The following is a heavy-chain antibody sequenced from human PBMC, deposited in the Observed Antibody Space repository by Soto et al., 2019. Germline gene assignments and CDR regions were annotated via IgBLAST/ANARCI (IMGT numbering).Heavy chain of an antibody. CDR1: GGSYSRCSSY. V-gene: IGHV4-39*01. D-gene: IGHD3-22*01. Sequence: SGTLSLTCIVSGGSYSRCSSYWCGIRQPPGKGLEWVGSIYYLGNTYYNPSLGSRVTISVDTSKNQFSLKLRSVTAADTAVFYCAGLYPYESSGYHLNYWGQGALVTVSS. CDR2: IYYLGNT. CDR3: AGLYPYESSGYHLNY. J-gene: IGHJ4*02.